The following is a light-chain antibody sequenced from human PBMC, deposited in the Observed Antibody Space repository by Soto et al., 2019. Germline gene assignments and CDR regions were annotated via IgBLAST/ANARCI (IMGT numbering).Light chain of an antibody. CDR3: SSYGGSSTYIL. J-gene: IGLJ2*01. V-gene: IGLV2-11*01. Sequence: QSALTQPRSVSGSPGQSVTISCTGTSSDVGGYHFVSWYRQHSGKAPEVLIYDVTRRPSGVPDRFSGSKSGSTASLTISGLQADDEADYYCSSYGGSSTYILFGGGTKLTVL. CDR1: SSDVGGYHF. CDR2: DVT.